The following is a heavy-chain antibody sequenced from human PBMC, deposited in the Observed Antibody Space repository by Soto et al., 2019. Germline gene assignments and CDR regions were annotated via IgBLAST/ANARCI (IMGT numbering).Heavy chain of an antibody. CDR1: GGSFSGYY. J-gene: IGHJ6*02. Sequence: LSLTCAVYGGSFSGYYWSWIRQPPGKGLEWIGEINHSGSTNYNPSLKSRVTISVDTSKNQFSLKLSSVTAADTAVYDCARHRRLGYYGSGSYVTTIDYYYYYGMDVWGQGTTVTVSS. V-gene: IGHV4-34*01. D-gene: IGHD3-10*01. CDR3: ARHRRLGYYGSGSYVTTIDYYYYYGMDV. CDR2: INHSGST.